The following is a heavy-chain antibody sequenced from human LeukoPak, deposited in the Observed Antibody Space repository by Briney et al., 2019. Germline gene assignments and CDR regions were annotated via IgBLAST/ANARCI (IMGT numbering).Heavy chain of an antibody. D-gene: IGHD1-7*01. CDR2: VTGGHGVT. J-gene: IGHJ4*02. Sequence: GGSLRLSCAASGFTFNAYTLTWVRQAPGKRPEWLAAVTGGHGVTYYADSVRGRFTISRDNSRNTLYLQMTGLTAEDTAVYYCARDQSTTALSEYWGQGTLVAVSP. V-gene: IGHV3-23*01. CDR1: GFTFNAYT. CDR3: ARDQSTTALSEY.